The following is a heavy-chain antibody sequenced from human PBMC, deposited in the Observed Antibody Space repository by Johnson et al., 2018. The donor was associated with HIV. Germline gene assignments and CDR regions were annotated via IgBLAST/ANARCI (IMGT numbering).Heavy chain of an antibody. CDR2: ISYDGNNK. V-gene: IGHV3-30-3*01. D-gene: IGHD4-17*01. CDR3: ARVTSPVTTARYGAFDI. Sequence: RSLRLSCAASGFTFSSYAMHWVRQAPGKGLEWVAVISYDGNNKYYADSVKGRFTISRDNSKNTLYLQINSLSAEDTAIYYCARVTSPVTTARYGAFDIWGQGTMVTVSS. J-gene: IGHJ3*02. CDR1: GFTFSSYA.